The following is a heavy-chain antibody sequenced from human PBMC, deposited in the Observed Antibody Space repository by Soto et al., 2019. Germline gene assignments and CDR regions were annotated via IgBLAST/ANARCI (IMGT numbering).Heavy chain of an antibody. V-gene: IGHV5-51*01. CDR1: GYSFTSYW. CDR3: ERLNYDFWGGYSSNSYSGMDA. D-gene: IGHD3-3*01. J-gene: IGHJ6*02. Sequence: GESLKISCKGSGYSFTSYWIGWVRQMPGKGLEWMGIIYPGDSDTRYSPSFQGQVTISADKSISTAYLQWSSLKASDTAMYYWERLNYDFWGGYSSNSYSGMDAWGQGTPVPFS. CDR2: IYPGDSDT.